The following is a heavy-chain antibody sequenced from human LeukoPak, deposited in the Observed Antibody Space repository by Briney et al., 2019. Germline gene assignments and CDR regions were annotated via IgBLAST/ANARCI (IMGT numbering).Heavy chain of an antibody. D-gene: IGHD3-22*01. CDR1: GFTFSSYS. Sequence: GGSLRLSCAASGFTFSSYSMNWVRQAPGKGLEWVSSISSSSSYIYYADSVKGRFTISRDNAENSLYLQMNSLRAEDTAVYYCAYSSGYLFDYWGQGTLVTVSS. CDR3: AYSSGYLFDY. CDR2: ISSSSSYI. J-gene: IGHJ4*02. V-gene: IGHV3-21*01.